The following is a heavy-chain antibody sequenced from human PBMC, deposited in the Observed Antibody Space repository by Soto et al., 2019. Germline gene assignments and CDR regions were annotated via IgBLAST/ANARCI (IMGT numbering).Heavy chain of an antibody. CDR1: GGSVCNNNW. V-gene: IGHV4-4*02. D-gene: IGHD5-12*01. CDR2: IHHSVGT. Sequence: QVQLQESGPGLVKPSGTLSLSCAVSGGSVCNNNWWSWVRQSPGNGLEWIGEIHHSVGTSYNPSRQSRATLSLDKAKIELSLRLKYVAAGDTAVHYCTKNSAYALDYWGLGSRVTVSS. CDR3: TKNSAYALDY. J-gene: IGHJ4*02.